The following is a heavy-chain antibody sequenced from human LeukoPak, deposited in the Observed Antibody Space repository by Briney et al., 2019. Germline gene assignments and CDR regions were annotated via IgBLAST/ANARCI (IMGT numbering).Heavy chain of an antibody. D-gene: IGHD3-10*01. CDR2: INPNSGGT. CDR3: AREIGDEDWYYFDY. J-gene: IGHJ4*02. V-gene: IGHV1-2*02. Sequence: GASVKVSCKASGYTSTGYYMHWVRQAPGQGLEWMGWINPNSGGTNYAQKFQGRVTITRDTSASTAYMELSSLRSEDMAVYYCAREIGDEDWYYFDYWGQGTLVTVSS. CDR1: GYTSTGYY.